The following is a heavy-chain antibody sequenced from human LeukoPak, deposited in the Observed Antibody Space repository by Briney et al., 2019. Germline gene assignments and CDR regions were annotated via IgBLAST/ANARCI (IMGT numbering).Heavy chain of an antibody. D-gene: IGHD3-10*01. Sequence: GASVKVSCKASGYTFTGYYIHWVRQAPGQGLEWMGWIKPSSGGTNYAQNFQGRVTMTRDTSISTAYMELSRLRSDDTAVYYCARDVDNANSGTFDIWGQGTMVTVSS. CDR2: IKPSSGGT. J-gene: IGHJ3*02. CDR3: ARDVDNANSGTFDI. CDR1: GYTFTGYY. V-gene: IGHV1-2*02.